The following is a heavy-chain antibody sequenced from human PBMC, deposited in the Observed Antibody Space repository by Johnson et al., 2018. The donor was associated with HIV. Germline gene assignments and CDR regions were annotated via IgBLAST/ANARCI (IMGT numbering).Heavy chain of an antibody. CDR1: GITFSSYG. Sequence: QLVESGGGVVQPGRSLRLSCAASGITFSSYGMHWVRQAPGKGLEWVAVISNDANNKYYADSVKGRFTISRDNSKSTLYLQMNSLRVEDSAVYYCAKDWTEMSSIPDAFDIWGQGTMVTVSS. CDR2: ISNDANNK. D-gene: IGHD3/OR15-3a*01. CDR3: AKDWTEMSSIPDAFDI. V-gene: IGHV3-30*18. J-gene: IGHJ3*02.